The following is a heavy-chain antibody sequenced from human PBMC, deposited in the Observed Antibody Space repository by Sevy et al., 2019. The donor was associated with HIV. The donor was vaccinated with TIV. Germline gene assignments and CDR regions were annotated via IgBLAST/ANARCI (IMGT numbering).Heavy chain of an antibody. V-gene: IGHV3-23*01. CDR1: GFTFSSYA. CDR3: AEGNLIGAAGLDAFDI. J-gene: IGHJ3*02. Sequence: GGSLRLSCAASGFTFSSYAMNWVRQAPGKGLEWVSSGSGGNTYYADSLKGRFTISRDSSKNTVSLQMNSLRAEDSAIYYCAEGNLIGAAGLDAFDIWGQGTKVTVSS. D-gene: IGHD6-13*01. CDR2: SGSGGNT.